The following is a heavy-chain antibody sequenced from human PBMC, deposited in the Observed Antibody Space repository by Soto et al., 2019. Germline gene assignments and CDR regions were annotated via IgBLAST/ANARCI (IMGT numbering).Heavy chain of an antibody. CDR1: GGTFSSYT. D-gene: IGHD2-2*01. J-gene: IGHJ5*02. CDR3: AREMGYCSSTSCYFSWFDP. V-gene: IGHV1-69*04. CDR2: IIPILGIA. Sequence: SVKVSCKASGGTFSSYTISWVRQAPGQGLEWMGRIIPILGIANYAQKFQGRVTITADKSTSTAYMELSSLRSEDTAVYYCAREMGYCSSTSCYFSWFDPWGQGTLVTVS.